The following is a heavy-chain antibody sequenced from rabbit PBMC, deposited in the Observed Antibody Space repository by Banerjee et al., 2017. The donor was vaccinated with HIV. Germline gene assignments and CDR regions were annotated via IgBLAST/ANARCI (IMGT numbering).Heavy chain of an antibody. Sequence: QEQLEESGGDLVKPEGSLTLTCTASGFSFNNKYVMCWVRQAPGKGLEWIACINTSSGNTVYANWAKGRFTISKTSSTTVTLQMTSLTAADTATYFCARDLAGITCWNFGLWGQGTLVTVS. CDR3: ARDLAGITCWNFGL. J-gene: IGHJ3*01. CDR2: INTSSGNT. CDR1: GFSFNNKYV. V-gene: IGHV1S45*01. D-gene: IGHD4-1*01.